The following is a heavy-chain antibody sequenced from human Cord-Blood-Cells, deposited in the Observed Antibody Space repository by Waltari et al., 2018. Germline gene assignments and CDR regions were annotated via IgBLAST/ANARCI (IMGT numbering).Heavy chain of an antibody. V-gene: IGHV4-38-2*02. CDR1: GYSISSGYY. CDR3: ARDRLANCTGGVCYRDDAFDI. J-gene: IGHJ3*02. Sequence: QGQLQESGPGLVKPSATLSLTCAVSGYSISSGYYWGWIRQPPGKGQQWIGSIYHSGCTYYNPSLKSRVTISVDTSKNQFSLKLSSVTAADTAVYYCARDRLANCTGGVCYRDDAFDIWGQGTMVTVSS. CDR2: IYHSGCT. D-gene: IGHD2-8*02.